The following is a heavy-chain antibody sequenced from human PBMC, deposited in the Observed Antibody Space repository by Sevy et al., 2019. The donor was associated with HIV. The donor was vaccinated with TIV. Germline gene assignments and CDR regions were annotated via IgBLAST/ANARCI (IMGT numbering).Heavy chain of an antibody. CDR3: ARGGDSSGYLDY. CDR2: IWYDGSNK. V-gene: IGHV3-33*08. D-gene: IGHD3-22*01. J-gene: IGHJ4*02. CDR1: GFTFSNYA. Sequence: GGSLRLSCAASGFTFSNYAMSWVRQAPGKGLEWVALIWYDGSNKYYADSVKGRFTISRDNSKNTLYLQMNSLRAEDTAVYYCARGGDSSGYLDYWGQGILVTVSS.